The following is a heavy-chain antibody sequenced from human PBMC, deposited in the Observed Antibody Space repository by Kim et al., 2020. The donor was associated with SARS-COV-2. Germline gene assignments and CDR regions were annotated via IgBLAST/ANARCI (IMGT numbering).Heavy chain of an antibody. J-gene: IGHJ4*02. CDR1: GFTFSSYA. CDR3: AKDGPYYDILTGYYLGPGDY. Sequence: GGSLRLSCAASGFTFSSYAMSWVRQAPGKGLEWVSAISGSGGSTYYADSVKGRFTISRDNSKNTLYLQMNSLRAEDTAVYYCAKDGPYYDILTGYYLGPGDYWGQGTLVTVSS. D-gene: IGHD3-9*01. CDR2: ISGSGGST. V-gene: IGHV3-23*01.